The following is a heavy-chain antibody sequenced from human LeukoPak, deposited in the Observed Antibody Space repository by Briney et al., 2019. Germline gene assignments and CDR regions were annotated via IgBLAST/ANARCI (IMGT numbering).Heavy chain of an antibody. CDR3: ARARYVNSFYAFDI. V-gene: IGHV4-39*01. Sequence: SETLSLTCTVSGGSISNSIYYWGWIRQPPGKGLEWIGSIYYSGNTYYNPSLKSRVTISVDTSKNQFSLKLSSVTAADTAVYFCARARYVNSFYAFDIWGQGTLVTVSS. CDR2: IYYSGNT. D-gene: IGHD3-9*01. CDR1: GGSISNSIYY. J-gene: IGHJ3*02.